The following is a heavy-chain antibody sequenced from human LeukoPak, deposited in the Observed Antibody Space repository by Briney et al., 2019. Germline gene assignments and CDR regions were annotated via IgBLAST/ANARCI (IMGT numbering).Heavy chain of an antibody. CDR1: GGSISSGGYY. J-gene: IGHJ6*02. CDR2: IYYSGST. V-gene: IGHV4-31*03. CDR3: ARDDAPRLYGMDV. Sequence: SQTLSPTCTVSGGSISSGGYYWSWIRQHPGKGLEWIGYIYYSGSTYYNPSLKSRVTISVDTSKNQFSLKLSSVTAADTAVYYCARDDAPRLYGMDVWGQGTTVTVSS. D-gene: IGHD2-8*01.